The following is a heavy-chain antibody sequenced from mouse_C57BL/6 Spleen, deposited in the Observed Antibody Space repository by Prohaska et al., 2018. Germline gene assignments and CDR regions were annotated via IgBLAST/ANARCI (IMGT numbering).Heavy chain of an antibody. D-gene: IGHD1-1*01. CDR3: ARNYYYGSSYVGY. J-gene: IGHJ2*01. CDR2: IDPSDSYT. V-gene: IGHV1-59*01. CDR1: GYTFTSYW. Sequence: QVQLQQPGAELVRPGTSVKLSCKASGYTFTSYWMHWVKQRPGQGLEWIGVIDPSDSYTNYNQKFKGKATLTVDTSSSTAYMQLSSLTSEDSAVYYCARNYYYGSSYVGYWGQGTTLTVSS.